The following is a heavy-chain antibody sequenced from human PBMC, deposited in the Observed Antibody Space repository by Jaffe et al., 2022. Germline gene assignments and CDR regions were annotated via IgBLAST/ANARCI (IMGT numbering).Heavy chain of an antibody. V-gene: IGHV4-34*01. CDR2: INHSGST. CDR3: ARAGYDYVWGSYRYTAPPYYFDY. J-gene: IGHJ4*02. Sequence: QVQLQQWGAGLLKPSETLSLTCAVYGGSFSGYYWSWIRQPPGKGLEWIGEINHSGSTNYNPSLKSRVTISVDTSKNQFSLKLSSVTAADTAVYYCARAGYDYVWGSYRYTAPPYYFDYWGQGTLVTVSS. D-gene: IGHD3-16*02. CDR1: GGSFSGYY.